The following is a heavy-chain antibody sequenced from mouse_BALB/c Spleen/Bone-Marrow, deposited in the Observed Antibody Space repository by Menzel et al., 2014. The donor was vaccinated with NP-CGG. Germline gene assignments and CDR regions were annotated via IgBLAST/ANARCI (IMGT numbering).Heavy chain of an antibody. CDR3: ARHAYYDQTEVSFIY. CDR1: GFTFSNYG. D-gene: IGHD2-4*01. J-gene: IGHJ3*01. V-gene: IGHV5-9-2*01. Sequence: EVKVVESGGGLVKSGGSLKLSCAASGFTFSNYGMSWVRQTPEKRLEWVATISGGGSYTFYSDSVKGRFTISRDNAKNNLYLQLGSLRSEDTAVYYCARHAYYDQTEVSFIYWGQGTLVTVSA. CDR2: ISGGGSYT.